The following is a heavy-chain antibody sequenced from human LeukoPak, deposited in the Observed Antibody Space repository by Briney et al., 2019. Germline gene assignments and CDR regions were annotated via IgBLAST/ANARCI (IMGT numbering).Heavy chain of an antibody. CDR2: IYYSGST. CDR1: GGSISSGDYY. J-gene: IGHJ4*02. V-gene: IGHV4-30-4*01. D-gene: IGHD4-17*01. Sequence: PSETLSLTCTVSGGSISSGDYYWRWIRQPPGKGLEWIGYIYYSGSTYYNPSLKSRVTISVDTSKNQFSLKLSSVTAADTAVYYCARVGDDYGDYALDYWGQGTLVTVSS. CDR3: ARVGDDYGDYALDY.